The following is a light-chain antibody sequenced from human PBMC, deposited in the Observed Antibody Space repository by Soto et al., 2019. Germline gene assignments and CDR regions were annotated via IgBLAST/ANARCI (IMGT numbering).Light chain of an antibody. CDR1: SSDVGSYNR. CDR2: EVR. Sequence: QSALTHPPSVSGSPGQSVTISCTGTSSDVGSYNRVSWYQQPPGTAPKLMIYEVRNRPSGVPDRFSGSKSGNTASLTISGLQAEDEADYYCSSYTSSSTLVFGGGTKLTVL. J-gene: IGLJ2*01. V-gene: IGLV2-18*02. CDR3: SSYTSSSTLV.